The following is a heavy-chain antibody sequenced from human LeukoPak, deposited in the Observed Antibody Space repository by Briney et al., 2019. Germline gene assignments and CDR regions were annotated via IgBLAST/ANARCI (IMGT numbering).Heavy chain of an antibody. CDR2: ISGNGGSA. J-gene: IGHJ5*02. V-gene: IGHV3-23*01. CDR3: AKDLGTTVTTGWFDP. D-gene: IGHD4-17*01. Sequence: GGSLRLSCAASGFTFSSNAMSWVRQAPGKGLEWVSAISGNGGSAFYADSVKGRFTISRDNSKNTLYLQMNSLRAEDTAVYYCAKDLGTTVTTGWFDPWGQGTLVTVSS. CDR1: GFTFSSNA.